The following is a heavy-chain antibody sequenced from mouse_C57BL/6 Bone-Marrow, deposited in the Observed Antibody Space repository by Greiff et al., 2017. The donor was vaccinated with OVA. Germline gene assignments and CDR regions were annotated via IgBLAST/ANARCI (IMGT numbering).Heavy chain of an antibody. CDR1: GISITTGNYR. D-gene: IGHD2-5*01. CDR3: ARDNYSNSYYYAMDY. V-gene: IGHV3-5*01. J-gene: IGHJ4*01. Sequence: EVHLVESGPGLVKPSQTVFLTCTVTGISITTGNYRWSWIRQFPGNKLEWIGYIYYSGTITYNPSLTSRTTITRDTPKNQFFLEMNSLTAEDTATYYCARDNYSNSYYYAMDYWGQGTSVTVSS. CDR2: IYYSGTI.